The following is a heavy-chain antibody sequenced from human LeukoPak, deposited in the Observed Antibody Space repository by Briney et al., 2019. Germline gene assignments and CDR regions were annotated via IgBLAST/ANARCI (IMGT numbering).Heavy chain of an antibody. V-gene: IGHV5-51*01. CDR3: ARRVYGDRPYWYFDL. D-gene: IGHD4-17*01. J-gene: IGHJ2*01. CDR1: GYSFTSYW. Sequence: GESLKISCKGSGYSFTSYWIGWVRRLPGKGLEWMGIIYPGDSDTRYSPSFQGQVTISADKSISTAYLQWSSLKASDTAMYYCARRVYGDRPYWYFDLWGRGTLVTVSS. CDR2: IYPGDSDT.